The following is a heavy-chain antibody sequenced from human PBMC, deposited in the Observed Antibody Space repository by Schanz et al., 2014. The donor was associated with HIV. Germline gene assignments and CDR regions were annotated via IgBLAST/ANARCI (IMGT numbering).Heavy chain of an antibody. D-gene: IGHD3-10*02. J-gene: IGHJ4*02. CDR2: ISAGSESV. CDR1: GFSFSNYA. CDR3: VLVPGDH. Sequence: VQLVESGGGVVQPGRSRRLSCAVSGFSFSNYAMHWVRQAPGKGLDWVSSISAGSESVKYADSVRGRFTISRDNTESSLFLRMNSLTTEDTAFYFCVLVPGDHWGRGTLVTVSS. V-gene: IGHV3-21*02.